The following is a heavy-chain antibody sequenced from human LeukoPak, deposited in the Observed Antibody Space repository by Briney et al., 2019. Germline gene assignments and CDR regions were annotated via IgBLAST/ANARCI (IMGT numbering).Heavy chain of an antibody. CDR3: ARARGDAYADYGALGY. Sequence: ASLKFSCKASGYTFTGYYMHWVRQAPGQGLEWMGWINPNSGGTNYAQKFQGRVTMTRDTSTSPASMELCSMTFHDCASSNCARARGDAYADYGALGYWGKGTPVTVSS. V-gene: IGHV1-2*02. D-gene: IGHD4-17*01. CDR2: INPNSGGT. CDR1: GYTFTGYY. J-gene: IGHJ4*02.